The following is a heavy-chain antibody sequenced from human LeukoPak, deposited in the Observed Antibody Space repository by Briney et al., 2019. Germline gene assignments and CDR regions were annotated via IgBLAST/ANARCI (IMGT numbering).Heavy chain of an antibody. CDR1: GVSFSGYY. Sequence: SETLSLTCAVYGVSFSGYYWSWIRQPPGKGLKRIGEVNHIGSTNYNPSLKSRVTISVDTSKNQFSLKLSSVTAADTAVYYCARVVGALFLGGGPTRLGNYGMDVWGKGTTVTVSS. J-gene: IGHJ6*04. CDR2: VNHIGST. V-gene: IGHV4-34*01. CDR3: ARVVGALFLGGGPTRLGNYGMDV. D-gene: IGHD7-27*01.